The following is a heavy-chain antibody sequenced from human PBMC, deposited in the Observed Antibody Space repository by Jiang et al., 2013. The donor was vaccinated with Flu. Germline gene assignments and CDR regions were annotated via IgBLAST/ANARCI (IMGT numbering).Heavy chain of an antibody. V-gene: IGHV3-30*02. D-gene: IGHD6-19*01. CDR2: IKYDGNNK. CDR1: GFNLSSYG. J-gene: IGHJ3*02. Sequence: VQLVESGGGVAQPGGSLRLSCTASGFNLSSYGMHWVRQAPGKGLEWVAFIKYDGNNKYYVDSVKGRFVVSRETSKNALHLQMNSLRVEDTAVYYCAKIPFQWLGDIWGQGTTVTVSS. CDR3: AKIPFQWLGDI.